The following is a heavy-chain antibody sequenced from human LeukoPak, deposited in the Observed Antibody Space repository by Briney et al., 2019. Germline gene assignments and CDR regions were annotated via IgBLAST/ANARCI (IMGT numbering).Heavy chain of an antibody. CDR2: ISYDGSNK. Sequence: GGSLRLSCAASGFTFSSYAMHWVRQAPGKGLEWVAVISYDGSNKYYADSVKGRFTISRDNSKNTLYLQMNSLRAEDTAVYYCARGGQWLLEARFDYWGQGTLVTVSS. CDR3: ARGGQWLLEARFDY. V-gene: IGHV3-30-3*01. J-gene: IGHJ4*02. D-gene: IGHD6-19*01. CDR1: GFTFSSYA.